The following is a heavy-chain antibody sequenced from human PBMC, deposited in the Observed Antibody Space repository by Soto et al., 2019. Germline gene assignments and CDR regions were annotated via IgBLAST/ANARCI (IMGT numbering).Heavy chain of an antibody. D-gene: IGHD3-10*01. J-gene: IGHJ4*02. Sequence: EVQLLESGGGLVQPGGSLRLSCAASGFTFSSYAMSWVRRPPGKGLEWVSAISGSGGSTYYADSVKGRFTISRDNSKNTLYLQMNSLRAEDTAVYYCAKDRQGVSGYRDWGQGTLVTVSS. CDR3: AKDRQGVSGYRD. CDR1: GFTFSSYA. CDR2: ISGSGGST. V-gene: IGHV3-23*01.